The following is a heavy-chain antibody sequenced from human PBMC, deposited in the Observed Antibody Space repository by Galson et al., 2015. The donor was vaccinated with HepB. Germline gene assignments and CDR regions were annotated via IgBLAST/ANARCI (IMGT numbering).Heavy chain of an antibody. V-gene: IGHV4-4*07. J-gene: IGHJ4*02. Sequence: SLTCTVSGGFISNYYWTWIRQPAGKGLEWIGRIYSSGSTNYNPSLKSRVTMSVDTSKNQFSLQLTSMTAADTAVYYCARDISGIAARVSPYYFDYWGQGTLVTVSS. CDR2: IYSSGST. CDR3: ARDISGIAARVSPYYFDY. D-gene: IGHD6-6*01. CDR1: GGFISNYY.